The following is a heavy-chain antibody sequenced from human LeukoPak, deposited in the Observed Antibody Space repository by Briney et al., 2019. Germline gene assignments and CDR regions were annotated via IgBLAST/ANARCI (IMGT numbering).Heavy chain of an antibody. D-gene: IGHD3-10*01. Sequence: GGSLRLSCEASAFSFSTYGMHWVRQAPGKGLEWVAFIQYDGSYNMYADSVKGRFTISRDNSKNTLYLQMNSLRAEDTAVYYCAKDLCGTGFGEPCPFDYWGQGTLVTVSS. CDR2: IQYDGSYN. CDR3: AKDLCGTGFGEPCPFDY. V-gene: IGHV3-30*02. J-gene: IGHJ4*02. CDR1: AFSFSTYG.